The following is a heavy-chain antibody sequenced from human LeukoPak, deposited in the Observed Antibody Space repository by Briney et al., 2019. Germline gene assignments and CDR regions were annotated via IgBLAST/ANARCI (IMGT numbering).Heavy chain of an antibody. CDR3: VRGLVEWLRLETYYFDY. D-gene: IGHD5-12*01. V-gene: IGHV3-7*01. Sequence: GGSLRLSCAASGFTFNKYWMTWVRQAPGKGLEWVATIKTDGSEKYYVDSVKGRFSISRDNANNSLYLQMNSLRADDTAAYGCVRGLVEWLRLETYYFDYWGQGTLVTVSS. CDR2: IKTDGSEK. CDR1: GFTFNKYW. J-gene: IGHJ4*02.